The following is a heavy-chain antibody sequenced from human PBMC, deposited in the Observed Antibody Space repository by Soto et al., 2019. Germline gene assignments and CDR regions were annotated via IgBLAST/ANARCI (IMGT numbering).Heavy chain of an antibody. D-gene: IGHD3-9*01. CDR2: IYYTGST. CDR1: GGSISSGGYY. J-gene: IGHJ4*02. V-gene: IGHV4-31*03. Sequence: PSETLSLTCTVSGGSISSGGYYWTWIRQHPGKGLEWIGYIYYTGSTYYNPSLKSRVSISVDTSKNQFSLKLSSVTAADTAVYYCARDDYDILTGRKYYLHYWGQGTLVTISS. CDR3: ARDDYDILTGRKYYLHY.